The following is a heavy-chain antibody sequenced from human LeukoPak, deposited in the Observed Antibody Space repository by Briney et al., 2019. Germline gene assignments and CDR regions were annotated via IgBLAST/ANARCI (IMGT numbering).Heavy chain of an antibody. Sequence: GGSLRLSCQASGLTFSSNAMSWVRQAPGKGLEWVSAISGSGGSTYYADSVKGRFTISRDNSKNTLYLQMNSLRAEDTAVYYCAKDSGWYFDYWGQGTLVTVSS. CDR1: GLTFSSNA. V-gene: IGHV3-23*01. D-gene: IGHD6-19*01. J-gene: IGHJ4*02. CDR3: AKDSGWYFDY. CDR2: ISGSGGST.